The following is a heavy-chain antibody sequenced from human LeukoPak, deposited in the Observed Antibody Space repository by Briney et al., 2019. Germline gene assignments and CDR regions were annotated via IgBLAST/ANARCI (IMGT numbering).Heavy chain of an antibody. CDR2: IYYSGST. Sequence: SETLSLTCTVSGGSISSHYWSWIRQPPGMGLEWIGYIYYSGSTNYNPSLKSRVTISVDTSKNQFSLKLSSVTAADTAVYYCARTNYDFWSGYYYYYYMDVWGKGTTVTVSS. J-gene: IGHJ6*03. V-gene: IGHV4-59*11. D-gene: IGHD3-3*01. CDR1: GGSISSHY. CDR3: ARTNYDFWSGYYYYYYMDV.